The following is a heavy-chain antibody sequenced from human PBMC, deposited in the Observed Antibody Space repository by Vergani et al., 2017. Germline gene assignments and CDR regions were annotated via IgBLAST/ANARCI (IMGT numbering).Heavy chain of an antibody. J-gene: IGHJ6*02. CDR3: AREVRHYYGSGSSSRPTYGMDV. D-gene: IGHD3-10*01. CDR2: ISGSGGST. CDR1: GFTFSSYA. Sequence: EVQLLESGGGLVQPGGSLRLSCAASGFTFSSYAMSWVRQAPGKGLEWVSAISGSGGSTYYADSVKGRFTISRDNSKNTLYLQMNSLRAEDTAVYYCAREVRHYYGSGSSSRPTYGMDVWGQGTTVTVSS. V-gene: IGHV3-23*01.